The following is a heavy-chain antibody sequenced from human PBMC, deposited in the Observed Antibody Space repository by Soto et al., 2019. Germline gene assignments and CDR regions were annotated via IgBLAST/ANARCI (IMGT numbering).Heavy chain of an antibody. D-gene: IGHD3-3*01. J-gene: IGHJ1*01. V-gene: IGHV3-23*01. CDR2: ISGSGGST. CDR3: AKDRVYDFWSGYYNAEYFQH. Sequence: GGSLRLSCAASGFTFSSYAMSWVRQAPGKGLEWVSAISGSGGSTYYADSVKGRFIISRDNSKNTLYLQMNSLRAEDTAVYYCAKDRVYDFWSGYYNAEYFQHWGQGTLVTVSS. CDR1: GFTFSSYA.